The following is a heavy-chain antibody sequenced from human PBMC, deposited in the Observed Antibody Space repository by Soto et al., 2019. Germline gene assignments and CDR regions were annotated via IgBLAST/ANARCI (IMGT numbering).Heavy chain of an antibody. CDR3: ARIGYDSSGYYYYYFDY. D-gene: IGHD3-22*01. CDR2: IYWDDDK. J-gene: IGHJ4*02. V-gene: IGHV2-5*02. Sequence: SGPTLVNPTQTLTLTCTFSGFSLSTSGVGVGWIRQPPGKALEWLALIYWDDDKRYSPSLKSRLTITKDTSKNQVVLTMTNMDPVDTATYYCARIGYDSSGYYYYYFDYWGQGTLVTVSS. CDR1: GFSLSTSGVG.